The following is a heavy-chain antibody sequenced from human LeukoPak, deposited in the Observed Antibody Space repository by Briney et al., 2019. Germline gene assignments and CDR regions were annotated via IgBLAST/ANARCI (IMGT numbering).Heavy chain of an antibody. CDR3: ARGRPTTTIAAAGVNWFDP. CDR2: IIPIFGTA. J-gene: IGHJ5*02. V-gene: IGHV1-69*06. D-gene: IGHD6-13*01. Sequence: ASVKVSSKASGGTFSSYGISWVRQAPGQGLEWMGGIIPIFGTANYAQKFQGRVTITADKSTSTAYMELSSLRSEDTAVYYCARGRPTTTIAAAGVNWFDPWGQGTLVTVSS. CDR1: GGTFSSYG.